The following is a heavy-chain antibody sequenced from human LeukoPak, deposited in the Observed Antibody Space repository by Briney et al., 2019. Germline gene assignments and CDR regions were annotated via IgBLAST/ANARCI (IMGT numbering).Heavy chain of an antibody. V-gene: IGHV3-30*18. D-gene: IGHD4-23*01. J-gene: IGHJ6*02. CDR1: GFTFSSYG. CDR2: ISYDGSNK. Sequence: GGSLRLSCAASGFTFSSYGMHWVRQAPGKGLEWVAVISYDGSNKYYADSVKGRFTISRDNSKDTLYLQMNSLRAEDTAVYYCAKSALETRHYYYHGMDVWGQGTTVTVSS. CDR3: AKSALETRHYYYHGMDV.